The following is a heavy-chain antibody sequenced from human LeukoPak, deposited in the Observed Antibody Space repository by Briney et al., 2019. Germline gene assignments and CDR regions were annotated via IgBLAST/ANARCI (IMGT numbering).Heavy chain of an antibody. V-gene: IGHV3-30*18. CDR1: GFTFSNYG. Sequence: HPGGSLRLSCAASGFTFSNYGMHWVRQAPGKGLEWVAFISYHGDTKYYADSVKGRFTISRDNSKNTLYLQMNSLRAEDTAVYYCAKDQHAFSALGWFDPWGQGTLVTVSS. CDR2: ISYHGDTK. J-gene: IGHJ5*02. D-gene: IGHD1-26*01. CDR3: AKDQHAFSALGWFDP.